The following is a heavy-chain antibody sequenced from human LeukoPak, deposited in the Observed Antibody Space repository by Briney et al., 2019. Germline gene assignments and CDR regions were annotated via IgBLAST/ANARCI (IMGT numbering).Heavy chain of an antibody. Sequence: ASVKVSCKASGYTFTGYYMHWVRPAPGQGLEWMGWINPNSGGTNYAQKFQGRVTMTRDTSISTAYMELSRLRSDDTAVYYCASLEGIVVVPAAILDNFDYWGQGTLVTVSS. CDR1: GYTFTGYY. V-gene: IGHV1-2*02. D-gene: IGHD2-2*01. CDR3: ASLEGIVVVPAAILDNFDY. CDR2: INPNSGGT. J-gene: IGHJ4*02.